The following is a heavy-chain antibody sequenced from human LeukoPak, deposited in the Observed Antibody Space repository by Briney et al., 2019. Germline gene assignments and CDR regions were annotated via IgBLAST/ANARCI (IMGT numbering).Heavy chain of an antibody. CDR1: GGSFSGYY. CDR2: INHSGST. Sequence: SGTLSLTCAAYGGSFSGYYWSWIRQPPGKGLEWIGEINHSGSTNYNPSLKSRVTISVDTSKNQFSLKLSSVTAADTAVYYCARRDYDYVWGSYRAFDIWGQGTMVTVSS. V-gene: IGHV4-34*01. D-gene: IGHD3-16*02. CDR3: ARRDYDYVWGSYRAFDI. J-gene: IGHJ3*02.